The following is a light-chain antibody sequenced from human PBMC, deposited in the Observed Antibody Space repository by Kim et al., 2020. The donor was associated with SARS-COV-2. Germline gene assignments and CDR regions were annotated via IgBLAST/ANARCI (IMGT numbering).Light chain of an antibody. CDR1: QGISSY. V-gene: IGKV1-8*01. J-gene: IGKJ1*01. Sequence: ASTGDRVTITWRASQGISSYLAWYQQKPGKAPKLLIYAASTLQSGVPSRFSGSGSGTDFTLTISCLQSEDFSTYYCQQYYSYPRAFGQGTKVDIK. CDR3: QQYYSYPRA. CDR2: AAS.